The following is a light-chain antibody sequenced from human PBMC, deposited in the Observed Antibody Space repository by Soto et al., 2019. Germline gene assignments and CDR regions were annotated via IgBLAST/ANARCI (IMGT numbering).Light chain of an antibody. CDR2: DVT. Sequence: QSVRTQPRSVSGSPGQSVTISCTGPSSTVGAYDFVSWYQQHPGRAPKLIIYDVTKRPSGVPDRFSGSKSGNTASLTISGLQAEDEADYYCCSYAGVYTFDVLGTGNKLTVL. CDR1: SSTVGAYDF. J-gene: IGLJ1*01. CDR3: CSYAGVYTFDV. V-gene: IGLV2-11*01.